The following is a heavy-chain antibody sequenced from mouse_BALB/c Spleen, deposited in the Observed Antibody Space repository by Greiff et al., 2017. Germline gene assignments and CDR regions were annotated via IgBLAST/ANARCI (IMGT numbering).Heavy chain of an antibody. J-gene: IGHJ4*01. D-gene: IGHD2-1*01. CDR3: AREGGGNPYYYAMDY. CDR2: INPYNGGT. Sequence: EVQLVESGPELVKPGASMKISCKASGYSFTGYTMNWVKQSHGKNLEWIGLINPYNGGTSYNQKFKGKATLTVDKSSSTAYMELLSLTSEDSAVYYCAREGGGNPYYYAMDYWGQGTSVTVSS. V-gene: IGHV1-18*01. CDR1: GYSFTGYT.